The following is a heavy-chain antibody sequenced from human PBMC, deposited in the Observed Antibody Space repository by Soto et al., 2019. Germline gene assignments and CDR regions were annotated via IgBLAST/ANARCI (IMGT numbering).Heavy chain of an antibody. CDR2: ILGRGTT. D-gene: IGHD4-17*01. CDR1: GVTFIYYA. Sequence: GASLRLSCGASGVTFIYYAMMWVRKGRGKGLECVAGILGRGTTYHADSVKGRFTISKDNSKSTLYLEMNSLRAEDTAVYYCAKDAVYGDGLWLPEAWGQGTMVTVSS. V-gene: IGHV3-23*01. J-gene: IGHJ4*01. CDR3: AKDAVYGDGLWLPEA.